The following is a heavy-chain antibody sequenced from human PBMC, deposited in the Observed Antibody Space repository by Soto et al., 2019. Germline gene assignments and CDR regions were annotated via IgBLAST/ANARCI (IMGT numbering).Heavy chain of an antibody. D-gene: IGHD2-8*02. CDR2: INTYSDRT. Sequence: ASVKVSCKASGYTFINYGISWVRQAPGQGLEWLGWINTYSDRTNYAQEFQGRVSMTTEKSTSTVYMELRSLRSGDTALHYCARDYTGRGYFDHWGQGSLVTVSS. V-gene: IGHV1-18*04. CDR3: ARDYTGRGYFDH. J-gene: IGHJ4*02. CDR1: GYTFINYG.